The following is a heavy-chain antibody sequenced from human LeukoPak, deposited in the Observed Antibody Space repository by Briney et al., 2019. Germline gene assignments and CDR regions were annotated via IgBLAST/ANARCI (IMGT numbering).Heavy chain of an antibody. CDR1: GYTFTSYY. D-gene: IGHD1-26*01. CDR3: ARGIGGRYYVGYYFDS. J-gene: IGHJ4*02. Sequence: ASVKVSCKASGYTFTSYYMHWVRQAPGQGLEWMGIINPSGGSTSYAQKFQGRVTMTRDTYTSPVYMELSSLKSVDTALYYCARGIGGRYYVGYYFDSWGEGTLVTVSS. CDR2: INPSGGST. V-gene: IGHV1-46*01.